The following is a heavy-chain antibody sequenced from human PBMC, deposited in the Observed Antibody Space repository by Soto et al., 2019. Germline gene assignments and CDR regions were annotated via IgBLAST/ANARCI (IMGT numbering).Heavy chain of an antibody. J-gene: IGHJ4*02. D-gene: IGHD2-21*01. CDR2: INPNGGST. Sequence: QVQLVQSGAEVKKPGASVKVSCKASGYTFIHYYIHWVRQAPGQGLEWMAIINPNGGSTNYAQKFQGGATVTSDTSTSTASMELKSLGSDAPAVSFCAGSLRRGDFWGKGPLVTVSS. CDR3: AGSLRRGDF. CDR1: GYTFIHYY. V-gene: IGHV1-46*01.